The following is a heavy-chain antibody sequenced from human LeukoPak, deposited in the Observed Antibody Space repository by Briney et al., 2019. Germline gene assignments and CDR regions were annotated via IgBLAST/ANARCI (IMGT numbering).Heavy chain of an antibody. V-gene: IGHV4-4*02. CDR3: ASRRRWYYYDSSGYYYRWDY. CDR2: INHSGST. J-gene: IGHJ4*02. Sequence: KPSETLSLTCAVSGDSISSSNWWNWVRQPPGKGLEWIGEINHSGSTNYNPSLKSRVTISVDTSKNQFSLKLSSVTAADTAVYYCASRRRWYYYDSSGYYYRWDYWGQGTLVTVSS. D-gene: IGHD3-22*01. CDR1: GDSISSSNW.